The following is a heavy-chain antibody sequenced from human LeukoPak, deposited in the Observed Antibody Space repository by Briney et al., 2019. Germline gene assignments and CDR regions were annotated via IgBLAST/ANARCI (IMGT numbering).Heavy chain of an antibody. V-gene: IGHV3-43*01. Sequence: GGSLRLSCAASGFTFDDYTTHWVRQAPGKGLEWVSLISWDGGSTYYADSVKGRFTISRDNSKNTLYLQMNSLRAEDTAVYYCAKDGWELPFDYWGQGTLVTVSS. D-gene: IGHD1-26*01. CDR2: ISWDGGST. CDR3: AKDGWELPFDY. CDR1: GFTFDDYT. J-gene: IGHJ4*02.